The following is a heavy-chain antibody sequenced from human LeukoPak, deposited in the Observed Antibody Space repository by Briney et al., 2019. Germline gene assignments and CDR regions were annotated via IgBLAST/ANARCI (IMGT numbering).Heavy chain of an antibody. J-gene: IGHJ5*02. CDR3: ARGRRGYSYGSYNWFDP. D-gene: IGHD5-18*01. Sequence: SETLSLTCAVYGGSFSGYYWSWIRQPPGKGLEWIGEINHSGSTNYSPSLKSRVTISVDTSKNQFSLKLSSVTAADTAVYYCARGRRGYSYGSYNWFDPWGQGTLVTVSS. CDR2: INHSGST. CDR1: GGSFSGYY. V-gene: IGHV4-34*01.